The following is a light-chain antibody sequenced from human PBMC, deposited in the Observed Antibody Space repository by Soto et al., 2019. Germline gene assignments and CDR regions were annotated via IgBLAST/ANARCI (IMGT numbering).Light chain of an antibody. Sequence: QSALTQPASVSGSLGQSITISCSGTSSEVGAYNYVSWYQQYPDKAPKLMIYHVTDRPSGVSNRFSGSKSGNTASLTISGLQAEDEADYYCCSYTTSNTFVFGTGTKVTVL. CDR1: SSEVGAYNY. CDR3: CSYTTSNTFV. V-gene: IGLV2-14*01. CDR2: HVT. J-gene: IGLJ1*01.